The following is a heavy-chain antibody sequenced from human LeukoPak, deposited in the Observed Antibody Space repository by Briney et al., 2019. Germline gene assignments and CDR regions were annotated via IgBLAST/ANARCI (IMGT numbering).Heavy chain of an antibody. Sequence: QPGGSLRLSCATSGFNFGHYGFHWVRQAPGKGLEWVAVIWSDATKTDYGDSKTDYADSVKGRFTVSRDNSKTTVNLQMNSLRDEDTAVYYCTRDDGTSSHFGRLSWGQGTLVTVSS. V-gene: IGHV3-33*01. D-gene: IGHD3/OR15-3a*01. J-gene: IGHJ5*02. CDR1: GFNFGHYG. CDR3: TRDDGTSSHFGRLS. CDR2: IWSDATKTDYGDSKT.